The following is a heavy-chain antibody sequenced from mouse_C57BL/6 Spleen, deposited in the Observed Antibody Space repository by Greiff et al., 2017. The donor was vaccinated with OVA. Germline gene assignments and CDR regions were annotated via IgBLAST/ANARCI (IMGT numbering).Heavy chain of an antibody. V-gene: IGHV1-59*01. CDR3: ARRLY. D-gene: IGHD1-2*01. Sequence: QVQLQQPGAELVRPGTSVKLSCKASGYTFTSSWMHWVKQRPGQGLEWIGVIDPSDSYTNYNQKFKGKATLTVDTSSSTAYMQLSSLTSEDSAVYYCARRLYWGQGTTLTVSS. CDR2: IDPSDSYT. J-gene: IGHJ2*01. CDR1: GYTFTSSW.